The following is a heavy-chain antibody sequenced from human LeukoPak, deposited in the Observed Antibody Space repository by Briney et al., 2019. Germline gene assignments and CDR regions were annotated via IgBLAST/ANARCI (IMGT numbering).Heavy chain of an antibody. Sequence: PGGSLRLSCAASGFTFSSYSMNWVRQAPGKGLEWVSHISSSSTIYYTDSVKGRFTISRDNSKNTLYLQMNSLRAEDTAVYYCARVGTGSWYFDLWGRGTLVTFSS. V-gene: IGHV3-48*01. J-gene: IGHJ2*01. CDR2: ISSSSTI. CDR3: ARVGTGSWYFDL. CDR1: GFTFSSYS. D-gene: IGHD3-10*01.